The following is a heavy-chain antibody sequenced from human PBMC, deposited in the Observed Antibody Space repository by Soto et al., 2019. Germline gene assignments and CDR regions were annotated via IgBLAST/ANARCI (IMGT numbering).Heavy chain of an antibody. J-gene: IGHJ6*02. CDR3: AADRDSSSPHGMDV. CDR1: GFTFTSSS. D-gene: IGHD6-13*01. Sequence: ASVKVSCKASGFTFTSSSVQWVRQARGQRLEWIGWIVVGSGNTNYAQKFQERVTITRDMSTSTAYMELSSLRSEDTAVYYCAADRDSSSPHGMDVWGQGTTVTVSS. V-gene: IGHV1-58*01. CDR2: IVVGSGNT.